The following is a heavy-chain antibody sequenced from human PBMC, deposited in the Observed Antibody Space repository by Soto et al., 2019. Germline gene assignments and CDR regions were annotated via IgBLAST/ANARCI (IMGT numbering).Heavy chain of an antibody. J-gene: IGHJ6*02. CDR2: INNAGTT. CDR1: GFDASVNF. V-gene: IGHV3-66*01. Sequence: EVQLVESGGTLVQPGGSLKLSCAASGFDASVNFMTWVRQAPGKGLEWVSSINNAGTTFYADSVKGRFTVSRDDSKNTLFLQMNSLRVEDTAMYYCVREIYYYGMDVWGQGTAVTVSS. CDR3: VREIYYYGMDV.